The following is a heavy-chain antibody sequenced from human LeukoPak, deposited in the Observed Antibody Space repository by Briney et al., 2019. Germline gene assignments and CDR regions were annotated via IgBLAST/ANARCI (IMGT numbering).Heavy chain of an antibody. CDR2: INGDGSRT. Sequence: GGSLRLSCAASGXTFSNYWMHWVRQAPGKGLVWVSVINGDGSRTIYADSVKGRFTIPRDNAKNTLYLQMASLRAEDTAVYYCSRGNYFDYWGQGALVTVSS. J-gene: IGHJ4*02. CDR1: GXTFSNYW. V-gene: IGHV3-74*01. CDR3: SRGNYFDY.